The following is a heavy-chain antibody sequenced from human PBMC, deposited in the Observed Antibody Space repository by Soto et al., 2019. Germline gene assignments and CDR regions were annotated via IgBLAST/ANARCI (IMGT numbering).Heavy chain of an antibody. Sequence: EVQLVESGGGLVQPGGSLRLSCAASGFTFSTYSMNWVRQAPGKGLEWVSYISSSSSTIYYADSVKGRFTISRDNAKKSLDLQMNSLRDEDTAVYYCARDAPYGSGSVNWFDPWGQGTLVTVSS. CDR3: ARDAPYGSGSVNWFDP. CDR1: GFTFSTYS. J-gene: IGHJ5*02. D-gene: IGHD3-10*01. CDR2: ISSSSSTI. V-gene: IGHV3-48*02.